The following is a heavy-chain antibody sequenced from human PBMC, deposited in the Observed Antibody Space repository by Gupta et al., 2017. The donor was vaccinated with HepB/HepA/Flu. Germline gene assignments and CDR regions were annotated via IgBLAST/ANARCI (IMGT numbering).Heavy chain of an antibody. CDR1: GFTFSSHW. V-gene: IGHV3-7*01. CDR3: ARVQLGFDYYYMDV. J-gene: IGHJ6*03. D-gene: IGHD7-27*01. Sequence: EVQLVGSGGGLVQRGGSLRLSRDASGFTFSSHWLSCARQAPGKGLEWVANIKQDGSEKYYVDSVKGRFTISRDNAKNSLYLQMNSLRAEDTAVYYWARVQLGFDYYYMDVWGKGTTVTGSS. CDR2: IKQDGSEK.